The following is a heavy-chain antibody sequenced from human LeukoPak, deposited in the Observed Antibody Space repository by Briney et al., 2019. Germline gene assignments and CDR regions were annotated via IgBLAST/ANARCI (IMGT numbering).Heavy chain of an antibody. CDR2: IYTSGST. CDR1: GGSISSYY. Sequence: PSETLSLTCTVSGGSISSYYWSWIRQPAGKGLEWIGRIYTSGSTNYNPSLKSRVTISVDTSKNQFSLKLSSVTAADTAVYYCARALMYSSGWYYYMDVWGKGTTVTVSS. CDR3: ARALMYSSGWYYYMDV. D-gene: IGHD6-19*01. J-gene: IGHJ6*03. V-gene: IGHV4-4*07.